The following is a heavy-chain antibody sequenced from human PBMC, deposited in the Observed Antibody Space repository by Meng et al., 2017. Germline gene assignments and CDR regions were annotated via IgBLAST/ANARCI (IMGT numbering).Heavy chain of an antibody. Sequence: VLLVQSGAEVKRQGASVKVYCNASVEYLASDGFAWVRQAPGQGLEWMGWINAYNGYTDYAQKFLGRVTLTTDTSTNTGYMELRSLTSDDTAVYYCATRGNPYLDCWGQGTLVTVSS. CDR3: ATRGNPYLDC. CDR2: INAYNGYT. V-gene: IGHV1-18*01. J-gene: IGHJ4*02. CDR1: VEYLASDG.